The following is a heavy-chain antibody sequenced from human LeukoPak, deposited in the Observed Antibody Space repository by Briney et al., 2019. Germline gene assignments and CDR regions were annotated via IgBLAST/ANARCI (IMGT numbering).Heavy chain of an antibody. CDR2: IYYSGST. J-gene: IGHJ5*02. CDR1: GGSFSGYY. CDR3: ARASRGNWFDP. D-gene: IGHD3-10*01. Sequence: SETLSLTCAVSGGSFSGYYWNWIRQPPGKGLEWIGYIYYSGSTNYNPSLKSRVTISVDTSKNQFSLKLSSVTAADTAVYYCARASRGNWFDPWGQGTLVTVSS. V-gene: IGHV4-59*08.